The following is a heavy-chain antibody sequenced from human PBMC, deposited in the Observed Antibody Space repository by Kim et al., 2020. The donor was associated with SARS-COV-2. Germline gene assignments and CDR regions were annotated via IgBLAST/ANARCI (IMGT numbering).Heavy chain of an antibody. CDR1: GDSVRGNGYY. Sequence: SETLSLTCTVSGDSVRGNGYYWGWLRQPPGKGLEWIVSVDYSGSTYYSPSLKSRVTMSLDSSENQFALELTSVTAADTAVYYCAKIIYYNRACIYPCGQG. J-gene: IGHJ5*02. CDR3: AKIIYYNRACIYP. D-gene: IGHD1-20*01. CDR2: VDYSGST. V-gene: IGHV4-39*01.